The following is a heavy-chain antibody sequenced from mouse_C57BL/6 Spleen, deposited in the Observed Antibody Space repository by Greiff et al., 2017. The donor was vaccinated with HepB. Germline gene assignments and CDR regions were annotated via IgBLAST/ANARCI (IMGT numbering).Heavy chain of an antibody. CDR1: GFSLTSYG. V-gene: IGHV2-2*01. CDR2: IWSGGST. J-gene: IGHJ1*03. D-gene: IGHD1-1*01. Sequence: VKLQESGPGLVQPSQSLSITCTVSGFSLTSYGVHWVRQSPGKGLEWLGVIWSGGSTDYNAAFISRLSISKDNSKSQVFFKMNSLQADDTAIYYCAGGYYGSRYFDVWGTGTTVTVSS. CDR3: AGGYYGSRYFDV.